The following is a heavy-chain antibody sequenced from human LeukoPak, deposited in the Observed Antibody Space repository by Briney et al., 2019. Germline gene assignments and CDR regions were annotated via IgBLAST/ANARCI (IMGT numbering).Heavy chain of an antibody. J-gene: IGHJ5*02. CDR3: ARDLEYYGSGANWFDP. Sequence: SETLSLTCTVSGGSISSSSYYWGWIRQPPGKGLEWIGYIYYSGSTNYNPSLKSRVTISVDTSKNQFSLKLSSVTAADTAVYYCARDLEYYGSGANWFDPWGQGTLVTVSS. V-gene: IGHV4-61*01. CDR1: GGSISSSSYY. D-gene: IGHD3-10*01. CDR2: IYYSGST.